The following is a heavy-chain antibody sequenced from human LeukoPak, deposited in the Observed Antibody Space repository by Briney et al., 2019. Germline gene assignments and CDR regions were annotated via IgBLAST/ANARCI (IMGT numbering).Heavy chain of an antibody. J-gene: IGHJ5*02. D-gene: IGHD6-6*01. CDR2: IFYLGST. CDR1: GGSISSGNFY. CDR3: ARKYPDHWFDP. Sequence: PSETLSLTCTVSGGSISSGNFYWSWIRQPPGKGLEWIGYIFYLGSTYYNLSLKSRVTMSVDTSKNQFSLILRSVTAADTAVYYCARKYPDHWFDPWGQGTLVTVSP. V-gene: IGHV4-30-4*01.